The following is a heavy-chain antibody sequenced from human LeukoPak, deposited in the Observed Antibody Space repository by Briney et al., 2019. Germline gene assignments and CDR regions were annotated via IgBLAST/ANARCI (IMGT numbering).Heavy chain of an antibody. V-gene: IGHV4-4*07. CDR2: VYSSGSN. J-gene: IGHJ5*01. D-gene: IGHD1-14*01. CDR3: ARDPDGYNWFDY. Sequence: SETLSLTCTVSGASISSYYWSWIRQPAGKGLEWIGRVYSSGSNNYNPSLKSRVTMTEDTSKNQFSLKLRPVTAAATAVYYCARDPDGYNWFDYWGQGTQVTVST. CDR1: GASISSYY.